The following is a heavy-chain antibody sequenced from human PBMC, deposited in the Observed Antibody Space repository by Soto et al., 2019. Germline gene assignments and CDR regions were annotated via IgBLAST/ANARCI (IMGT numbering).Heavy chain of an antibody. V-gene: IGHV1-69*02. Sequence: QVQLVQSGAEVKKPGSSVKVSCKASGGTFSSYTISWVRQAPGQGLEWMGRIIPILGIANYAQKFQGRVTITADKSTSTAYMELSSLRSEDTAVYYCAGCSGGSCYYSEVYYYYMDVWGKGTTVTVSS. CDR3: AGCSGGSCYYSEVYYYYMDV. J-gene: IGHJ6*03. D-gene: IGHD2-15*01. CDR2: IIPILGIA. CDR1: GGTFSSYT.